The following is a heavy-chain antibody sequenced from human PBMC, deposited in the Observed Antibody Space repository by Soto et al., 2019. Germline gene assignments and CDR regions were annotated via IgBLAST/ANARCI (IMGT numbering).Heavy chain of an antibody. CDR1: GFTVNNHA. V-gene: IGHV3-23*01. Sequence: GGSLRLSCAASGFTVNNHAMHWVRQAPGEGLEWVSGFAGDFINTRYADSVRGRFTISRDTPKNTLSLQMDSLRVEDTAIYYCANPSHRFSGSPYYFESWGQGTLVTVSS. CDR2: FAGDFINT. J-gene: IGHJ4*02. D-gene: IGHD1-26*01. CDR3: ANPSHRFSGSPYYFES.